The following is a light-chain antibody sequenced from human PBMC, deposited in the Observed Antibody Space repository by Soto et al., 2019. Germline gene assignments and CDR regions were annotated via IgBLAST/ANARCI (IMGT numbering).Light chain of an antibody. CDR3: MQGTHWPWT. Sequence: DAVLTQSPLSLPVTLGQPAAISCRSSQSLVYSNGNAYLIWVQQRPGQSPRRLMYQASTRDAGVPDRFSGSGSGTYFTLTISRVEAEDVGLYYCMQGTHWPWTFGQGTKVEIK. J-gene: IGKJ1*01. CDR2: QAS. CDR1: QSLVYSNGNAY. V-gene: IGKV2-30*01.